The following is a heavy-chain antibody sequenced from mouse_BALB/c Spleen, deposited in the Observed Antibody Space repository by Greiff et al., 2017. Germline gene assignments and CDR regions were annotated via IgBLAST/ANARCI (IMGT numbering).Heavy chain of an antibody. J-gene: IGHJ4*01. Sequence: EVMLVESGGGLVQPGGSRKLSCAASGFTFSSFGMHWVRQAPEKGLEWVAYISSGSSTIYYADTVKGRFTISRDNPKNTLFLQMTSLRSEDTAMDYCASSLLRAMDYWGQGTSVTVSS. CDR1: GFTFSSFG. V-gene: IGHV5-17*02. CDR3: ASSLLRAMDY. CDR2: ISSGSSTI. D-gene: IGHD1-2*01.